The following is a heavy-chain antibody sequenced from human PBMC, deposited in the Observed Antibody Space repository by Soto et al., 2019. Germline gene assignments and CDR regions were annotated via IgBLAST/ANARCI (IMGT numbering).Heavy chain of an antibody. CDR2: IWYDGSNK. J-gene: IGHJ3*02. CDR3: ARDDHGDYGGAFDI. V-gene: IGHV3-33*01. Sequence: GWSLRLSCAASGFTFSSYGMHWVRQAPGKGLEWVAVIWYDGSNKYYADSVKGRFTISRDNSKNTLYLQMNSLRAEDTAVYYCARDDHGDYGGAFDIWGQGTMVTV. D-gene: IGHD4-17*01. CDR1: GFTFSSYG.